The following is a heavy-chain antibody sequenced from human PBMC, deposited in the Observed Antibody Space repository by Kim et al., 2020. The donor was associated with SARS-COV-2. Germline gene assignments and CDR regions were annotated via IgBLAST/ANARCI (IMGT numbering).Heavy chain of an antibody. CDR2: ISYDGSNK. Sequence: GGSLRLSCAASGFTFSSYAMHWVRQAPGKGLEWVAVISYDGSNKYYADSVKGRFTISRDNSKNTLYLQMNSLRAEDTAVYYCARGASVRGVIGYWGQVTLVTVSS. D-gene: IGHD3-10*01. CDR3: ARGASVRGVIGY. J-gene: IGHJ4*02. V-gene: IGHV3-30*04. CDR1: GFTFSSYA.